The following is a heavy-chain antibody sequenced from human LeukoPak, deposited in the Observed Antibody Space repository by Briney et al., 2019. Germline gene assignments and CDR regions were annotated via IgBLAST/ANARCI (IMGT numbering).Heavy chain of an antibody. CDR1: GFTFSDYY. V-gene: IGHV3-11*04. CDR3: ARDRRYDYVWGSYLPHYYFDY. D-gene: IGHD3-16*02. CDR2: ISSSGSTI. Sequence: PGGSLRLSCAASGFTFSDYYMSWIRQAPGKGLEWVSYISSSGSTIYYADSVKGRFTISRDNAKNSLYLQMNSLRAEDTAVYYCARDRRYDYVWGSYLPHYYFDYWGQGTLVTVSS. J-gene: IGHJ4*02.